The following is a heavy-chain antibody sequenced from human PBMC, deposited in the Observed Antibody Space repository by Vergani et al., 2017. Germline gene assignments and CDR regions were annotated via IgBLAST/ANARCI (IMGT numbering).Heavy chain of an antibody. Sequence: EVQLLESGGGLVQPGGSLRLSCAASGFTFSSYAMSWVRQAPGKGLEWVSAISGSGGSTYYADSVKGRFTISRDNSKNTLYLQMNSLRAEDTAVYYCAKAGIVGATRLEVHYYYYGMDVWGQGTTVTVSS. V-gene: IGHV3-23*01. CDR1: GFTFSSYA. CDR2: ISGSGGST. D-gene: IGHD1-26*01. CDR3: AKAGIVGATRLEVHYYYYGMDV. J-gene: IGHJ6*02.